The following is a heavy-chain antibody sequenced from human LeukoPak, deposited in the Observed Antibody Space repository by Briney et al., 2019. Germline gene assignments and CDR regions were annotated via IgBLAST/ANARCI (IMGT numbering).Heavy chain of an antibody. CDR1: GGTFSSYA. D-gene: IGHD3-22*01. CDR3: ASSYDSSGYYAVGGYYFDY. Sequence: SVKVSCKASGGTFSSYAISWVRQAPGQGLEWMGGIIPIFGTANYAQKFQGRVTITADESTSTAYMELSSLRSEDTAVYYCASSYDSSGYYAVGGYYFDYWGQGTLVTVSS. V-gene: IGHV1-69*13. J-gene: IGHJ4*02. CDR2: IIPIFGTA.